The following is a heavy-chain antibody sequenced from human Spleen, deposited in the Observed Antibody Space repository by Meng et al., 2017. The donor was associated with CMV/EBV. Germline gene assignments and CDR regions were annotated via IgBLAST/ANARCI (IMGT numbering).Heavy chain of an antibody. CDR1: GFSFSNYW. D-gene: IGHD3-22*01. J-gene: IGHJ4*02. Sequence: GESLKISCAASGFSFSNYWMTWVRQAPGKGLEWVANIKQDGSKKYYVDSVKGRFAISRDNAKNTLYLQMNSLRAEDTAVYYCARRATYYYDSSNYRASYYFDHWGQGTLVTVSS. V-gene: IGHV3-7*01. CDR3: ARRATYYYDSSNYRASYYFDH. CDR2: IKQDGSKK.